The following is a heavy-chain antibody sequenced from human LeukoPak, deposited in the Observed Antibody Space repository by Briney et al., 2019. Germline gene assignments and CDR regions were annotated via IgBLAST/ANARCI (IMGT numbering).Heavy chain of an antibody. CDR2: ISYDGSNK. J-gene: IGHJ6*04. D-gene: IGHD4-17*01. Sequence: GGPLRLSCVASGFTFSSYWMSWVRQAPGKGLEWVAVISYDGSNKYYADSVKGRFTISRDNSKNTLYLQMNSLRAEDTAVYYCAKVKVTTYYYGMDVWGKGTTVTVSS. CDR1: GFTFSSYW. V-gene: IGHV3-30*18. CDR3: AKVKVTTYYYGMDV.